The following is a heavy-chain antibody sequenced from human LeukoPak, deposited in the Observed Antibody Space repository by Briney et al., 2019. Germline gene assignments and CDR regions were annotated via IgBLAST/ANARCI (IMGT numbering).Heavy chain of an antibody. D-gene: IGHD5-12*01. V-gene: IGHV3-20*04. CDR2: ITWNGGNT. CDR3: ARDFERGHDVRYYFDY. Sequence: VGSLRLSCAASGFTFDNYGMGWVRQAPGKGLEGVSAITWNGGNTYHAASGKGRFTISRASAKNSLYLQMDRVRPEDTAWYYCARDFERGHDVRYYFDYWGQGALVTVSS. CDR1: GFTFDNYG. J-gene: IGHJ4*02.